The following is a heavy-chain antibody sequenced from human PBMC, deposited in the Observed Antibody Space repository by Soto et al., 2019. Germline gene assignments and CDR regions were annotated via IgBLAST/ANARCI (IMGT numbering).Heavy chain of an antibody. J-gene: IGHJ5*02. V-gene: IGHV1-3*01. Sequence: ASVKVSCKASGYTFTGYAMHWVRQAPGQRLEWMGWINAGNGNTKYSQKFKGRVTITRDTSASTAYMELRSLKSDDTAVYYCARGDYDILTGYYSGEFDPWGQGTLVTVSS. CDR2: INAGNGNT. CDR3: ARGDYDILTGYYSGEFDP. CDR1: GYTFTGYA. D-gene: IGHD3-9*01.